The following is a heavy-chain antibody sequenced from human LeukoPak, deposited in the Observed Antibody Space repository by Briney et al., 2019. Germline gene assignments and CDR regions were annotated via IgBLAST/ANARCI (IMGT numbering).Heavy chain of an antibody. V-gene: IGHV4-39*01. Sequence: PSETLSLTCTVSGGSITRSDYYWAWVRQPPGKGLEWIGSIYYSGSTYYNPSLKSRLTLSVDTSKNQFSLKLSSVTAADTAVYYCARGPYCSSTSCYYDAFDIWGQGTMVTVSS. D-gene: IGHD2-2*01. CDR2: IYYSGST. CDR1: GGSITRSDYY. CDR3: ARGPYCSSTSCYYDAFDI. J-gene: IGHJ3*02.